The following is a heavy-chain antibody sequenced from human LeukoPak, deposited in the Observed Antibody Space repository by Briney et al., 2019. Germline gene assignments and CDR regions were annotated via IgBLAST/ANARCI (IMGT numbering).Heavy chain of an antibody. CDR2: IIPIFGTA. D-gene: IGHD1-26*01. CDR3: ARGPRWRGTLPWEGHAFDI. Sequence: EASVKVSCKASGGTFSSYAISWVRQAPGQGLEWMGGIIPIFGTANYAQKFQGRVTITADESTSTAYMELSSLRSEDMAVYYCARGPRWRGTLPWEGHAFDIWGQGTMVTVPS. CDR1: GGTFSSYA. J-gene: IGHJ3*02. V-gene: IGHV1-69*13.